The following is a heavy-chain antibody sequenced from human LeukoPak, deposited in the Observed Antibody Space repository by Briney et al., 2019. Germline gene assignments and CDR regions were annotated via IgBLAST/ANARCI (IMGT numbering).Heavy chain of an antibody. CDR1: GFTFDVYG. CDR2: LNWNGGST. D-gene: IGHD6-13*01. V-gene: IGHV3-20*04. CDR3: AKSASSWPLYYFDY. J-gene: IGHJ4*02. Sequence: GGSLRLSCAASGFTFDVYGMSWVRQAPGEGLEWVSGLNWNGGSTGYADSVKGRFIISRDNAKNCLYLQMNSLRAEDTALYYCAKSASSWPLYYFDYWGQGTLVTVSS.